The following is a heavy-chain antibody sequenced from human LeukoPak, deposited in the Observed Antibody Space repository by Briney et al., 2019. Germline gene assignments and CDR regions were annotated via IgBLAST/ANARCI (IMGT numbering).Heavy chain of an antibody. J-gene: IGHJ6*02. V-gene: IGHV1-18*04. CDR1: GYTFTSYY. Sequence: GASVKVSCKASGYTFTSYYMHWVRQAPGQGLEWMGWISAYNGNTNYAQKLQGRVTMTTDTSTSTAYMELRSLRSDDTAVYYCARDQIGPFRPYGMDVWGQGTTVTVSS. CDR2: ISAYNGNT. CDR3: ARDQIGPFRPYGMDV.